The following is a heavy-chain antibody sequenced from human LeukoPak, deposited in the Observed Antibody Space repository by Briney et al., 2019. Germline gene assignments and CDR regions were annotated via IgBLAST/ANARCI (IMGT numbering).Heavy chain of an antibody. V-gene: IGHV1-2*02. CDR2: INPNSGGT. J-gene: IGHJ4*02. CDR1: GYTFTGYY. CDR3: ARLDIVVVVADTGNGY. D-gene: IGHD2-15*01. Sequence: ASVKASCKASGYTFTGYYMHWVRQAPGQGLEWMGWINPNSGGTNYAQKFQGRVTMTRDTSISTAYMELSRLRSDDTAVYYCARLDIVVVVADTGNGYWGQGTLVTVSS.